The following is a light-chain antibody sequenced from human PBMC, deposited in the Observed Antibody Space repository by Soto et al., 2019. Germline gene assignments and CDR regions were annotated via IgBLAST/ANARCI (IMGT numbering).Light chain of an antibody. CDR2: KAS. CDR3: QQYNSYPWT. CDR1: QSVSNW. V-gene: IGKV1-5*03. J-gene: IGKJ1*01. Sequence: DIQMTQSPSTLSASVGDRVTITCRASQSVSNWLAWYQQKPGKAPRLLIYKASNLESGVPSRFSGSGSGTEITLTISSLQPDDFATYYCQQYNSYPWTFGQGTKVEIK.